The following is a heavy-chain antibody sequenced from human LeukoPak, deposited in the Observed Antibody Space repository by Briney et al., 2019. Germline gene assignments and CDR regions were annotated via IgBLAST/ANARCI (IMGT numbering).Heavy chain of an antibody. Sequence: PGRSLRLSCAASGFTFSSYWMHWVRQAPGKGLVWVSRINSDGSSTSYADSVKGRFTISRDNAKNTLYLQMNSLRAEDTAVYYCARDYDYAGFDYWGQGTLVTVSS. CDR1: GFTFSSYW. CDR3: ARDYDYAGFDY. V-gene: IGHV3-74*01. D-gene: IGHD4-23*01. J-gene: IGHJ4*02. CDR2: INSDGSST.